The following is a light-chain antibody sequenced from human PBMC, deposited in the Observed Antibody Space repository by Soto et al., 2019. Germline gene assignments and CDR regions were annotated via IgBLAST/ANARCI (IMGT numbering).Light chain of an antibody. J-gene: IGLJ1*01. V-gene: IGLV2-23*01. CDR1: SSDVGKYNL. CDR2: QGY. CDR3: CAYATTYSYV. Sequence: QSALTQPASVSGSPGQAITISCTGTSSDVGKYNLGSWYQQHPGKAPKSMIRQGYKRPTGVSHRFSGSKFGNTASLTISGLQAVAVADYFCCAYATTYSYVFGPGTKGTVL.